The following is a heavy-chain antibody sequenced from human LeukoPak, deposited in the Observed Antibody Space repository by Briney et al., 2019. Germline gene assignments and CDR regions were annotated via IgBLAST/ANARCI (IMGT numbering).Heavy chain of an antibody. CDR3: AKGSVVAGSYYFDY. J-gene: IGHJ4*02. Sequence: PGGSLRLSCAASGFTFSSYAMSWVRQAPGKGLEWVSAISGSGGGTYYADSVKGRFTISRDNSKNTLYLQMNSLRAEDTAVYYCAKGSVVAGSYYFDYWGQGTLVTVSS. D-gene: IGHD2-15*01. V-gene: IGHV3-23*01. CDR1: GFTFSSYA. CDR2: ISGSGGGT.